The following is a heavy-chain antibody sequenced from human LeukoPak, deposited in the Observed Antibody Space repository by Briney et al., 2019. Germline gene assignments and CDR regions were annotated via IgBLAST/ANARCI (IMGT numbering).Heavy chain of an antibody. D-gene: IGHD6-13*01. CDR2: INPNSGGT. V-gene: IGHV1-2*02. J-gene: IGHJ4*02. CDR3: ARDVAGYSSRWYYFDN. CDR1: GYTFTSYG. Sequence: ASVKVSCKASGYTFTSYGISWVRQAPGQGLQWMGWINPNSGGTNYAQKFQGRVTMTRDTSISTAYMELSRLRSDDTAVYYCARDVAGYSSRWYYFDNWGQGTLVTVSS.